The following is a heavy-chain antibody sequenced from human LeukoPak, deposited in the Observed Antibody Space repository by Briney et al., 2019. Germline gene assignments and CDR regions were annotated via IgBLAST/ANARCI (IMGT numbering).Heavy chain of an antibody. J-gene: IGHJ3*02. CDR2: ISSSSSTI. CDR1: EFTFSSYS. D-gene: IGHD3-22*01. CDR3: ARDWSYDSSGRWMAGPDAFDI. V-gene: IGHV3-48*04. Sequence: GGSLRLSCAASEFTFSSYSMNWVRQAPGKGLEWVSYISSSSSTIYYADSVKGRFTISRDNAKNSLYLQMNSLRAEDTAVYYCARDWSYDSSGRWMAGPDAFDIWGQGTMVTVSS.